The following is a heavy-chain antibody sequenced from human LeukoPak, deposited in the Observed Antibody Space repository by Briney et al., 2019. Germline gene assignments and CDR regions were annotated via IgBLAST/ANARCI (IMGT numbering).Heavy chain of an antibody. J-gene: IGHJ4*02. CDR1: GGSISSGDYY. Sequence: SETLSLTCTVSGGSISSGDYYWSWIRQPPGKGLEWIGYIYYSGSTYYNPSLKSRVTISVDTSKNQLSLKLSSVTAADTAVYYCARAIAVAGTWVDYWGQGTLVTVSS. D-gene: IGHD6-19*01. CDR3: ARAIAVAGTWVDY. CDR2: IYYSGST. V-gene: IGHV4-30-4*08.